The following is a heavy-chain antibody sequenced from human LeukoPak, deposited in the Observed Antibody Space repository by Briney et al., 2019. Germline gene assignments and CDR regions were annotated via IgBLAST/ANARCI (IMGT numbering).Heavy chain of an antibody. Sequence: GGSLRLSCAASGFTFSGSAMHWVRQASGKGLEWVGRIRSKANSYATAYAASVKGRFTIPRDDSKNTAYLQMNSLKTEDTAVYYCTRHERNDFWSGYYGMDVWGQGTTVTVSS. J-gene: IGHJ6*02. V-gene: IGHV3-73*01. CDR3: TRHERNDFWSGYYGMDV. D-gene: IGHD3-3*01. CDR2: IRSKANSYAT. CDR1: GFTFSGSA.